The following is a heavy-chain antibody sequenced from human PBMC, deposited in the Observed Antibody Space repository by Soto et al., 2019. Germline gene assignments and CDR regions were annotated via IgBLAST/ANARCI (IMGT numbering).Heavy chain of an antibody. J-gene: IGHJ3*02. Sequence: ASVKVSCKASGYTFTSYGISWVRQAPGQGLEWMGWISAYNGNTNYAQKLQGRVTMTTDTSTSTAYMELRSLRSDDTAVYYCAGAAVYCGGDCYLDAFDIWGQGTMVTVSS. CDR3: AGAAVYCGGDCYLDAFDI. V-gene: IGHV1-18*01. D-gene: IGHD2-21*01. CDR1: GYTFTSYG. CDR2: ISAYNGNT.